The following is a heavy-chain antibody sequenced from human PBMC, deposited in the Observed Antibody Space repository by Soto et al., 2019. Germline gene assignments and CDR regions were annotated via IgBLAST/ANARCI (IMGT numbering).Heavy chain of an antibody. CDR2: IIDSGAST. CDR3: AKGRSYYYYYGVDV. CDR1: GFTFSSCA. V-gene: IGHV3-23*01. J-gene: IGHJ6*02. Sequence: EVQLLESRGGLVQPGGSLRLSCAASGFTFSSCAMGWVRQAPGKGLEWVSDIIDSGASTYYADSVKGRFTISRDNSKSTLYLQMNSLSAEDTALYYCAKGRSYYYYYGVDVWGQGTTVTVSS.